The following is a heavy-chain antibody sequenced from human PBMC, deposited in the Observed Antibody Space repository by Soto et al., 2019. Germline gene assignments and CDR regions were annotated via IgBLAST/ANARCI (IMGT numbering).Heavy chain of an antibody. J-gene: IGHJ5*02. Sequence: ASVKVSCKASGYTFTSYGISWVRQAPGQGLEWMGWISAYNGNTNYAQKLQGRVTMTTDTSASTAYMELSSLRSEDTAVYYCARNLRRGYSGYDSISWSDPWGQATLVTVSS. CDR2: ISAYNGNT. D-gene: IGHD5-12*01. CDR1: GYTFTSYG. CDR3: ARNLRRGYSGYDSISWSDP. V-gene: IGHV1-18*01.